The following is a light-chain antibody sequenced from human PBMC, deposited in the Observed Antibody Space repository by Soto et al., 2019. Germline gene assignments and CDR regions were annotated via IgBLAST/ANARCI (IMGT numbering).Light chain of an antibody. CDR2: GAS. CDR1: QSVASN. CDR3: QQYHNWAPQYT. V-gene: IGKV3-15*01. Sequence: EIVMTQSPASLSVSPGDGATLSCRASQSVASNVAWYQQKPGQGPRLLIHGASTRAVGVPARFSGSGSGTDFALTISSLQSEDFAVYYCQQYHNWAPQYTFGQGTKRQIK. J-gene: IGKJ2*01.